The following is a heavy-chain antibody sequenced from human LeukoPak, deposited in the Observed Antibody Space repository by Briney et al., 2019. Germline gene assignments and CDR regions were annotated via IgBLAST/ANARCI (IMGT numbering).Heavy chain of an antibody. CDR3: ARNGVYYDSSGYHNAFDI. D-gene: IGHD3-22*01. CDR1: GGSFSGYY. Sequence: SETLSLTCTVSGGSFSGYYWSWIRQPPGKGLEWIGEINHSGSTNYNPSLKSRVTISVDTSKNQFSLKLSSVTAADTAVYYCARNGVYYDSSGYHNAFDIWGQGTMVTVSS. CDR2: INHSGST. V-gene: IGHV4-34*01. J-gene: IGHJ3*02.